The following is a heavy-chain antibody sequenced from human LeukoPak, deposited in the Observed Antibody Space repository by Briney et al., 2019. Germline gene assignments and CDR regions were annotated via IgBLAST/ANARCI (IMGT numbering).Heavy chain of an antibody. CDR2: IYYSGST. J-gene: IGHJ5*02. V-gene: IGHV4-59*12. D-gene: IGHD3-10*01. Sequence: SETLSLTCTVSGGSISSCYWSWIRQPPGKGLEWIGYIYYSGSTNYNPSLKSRVTISVDTSKNQFSLKLSSVTAADTAVYYCARKGEHYYDSGKLWPAWFDLWGQGTLVTVSS. CDR3: ARKGEHYYDSGKLWPAWFDL. CDR1: GGSISSCY.